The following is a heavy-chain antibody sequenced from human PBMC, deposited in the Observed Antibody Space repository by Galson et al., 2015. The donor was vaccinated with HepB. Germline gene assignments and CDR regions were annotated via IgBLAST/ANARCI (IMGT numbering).Heavy chain of an antibody. V-gene: IGHV3-43D*03. CDR3: AKDYFDSSGGTYYYYGMDA. CDR1: GFRFEHYT. Sequence: SLRLSCAASGFRFEHYTMHWVRQIPGKSLEWLSFITWDGKTTSYADSARGRFIISRDNNKNSLYLEMKNLRVDDTALYYCAKDYFDSSGGTYYYYGMDAWGPGTTVTVAS. D-gene: IGHD3-22*01. J-gene: IGHJ6*02. CDR2: ITWDGKTT.